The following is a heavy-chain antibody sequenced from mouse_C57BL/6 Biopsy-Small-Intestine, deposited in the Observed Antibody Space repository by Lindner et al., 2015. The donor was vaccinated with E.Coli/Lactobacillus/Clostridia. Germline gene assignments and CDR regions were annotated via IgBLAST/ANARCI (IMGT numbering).Heavy chain of an antibody. CDR3: ARRIRGDYYMDV. Sequence: SVKVSCKTSGYTFTSYAVHWVRQAPGQGLEWMGWVNAGTGRSKYVQRFQGRVTFTWDTSATTTYMSLGSLRSDDTAVYYCARRIRGDYYMDVWGQGTSVTVSS. CDR2: VNAGTGRS. J-gene: IGHJ4*01. CDR1: GYTFTSYA. D-gene: IGHD2-13*01. V-gene: IGHV1-84*02.